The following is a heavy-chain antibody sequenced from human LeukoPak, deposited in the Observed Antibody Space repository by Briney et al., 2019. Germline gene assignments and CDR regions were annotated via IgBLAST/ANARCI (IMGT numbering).Heavy chain of an antibody. V-gene: IGHV3-49*04. CDR2: IRSKAYGGTT. CDR3: TRWVDYGDLARFDY. D-gene: IGHD4-17*01. Sequence: GGSLRLSCTAAGFTFGDYAMSWVRQAPGKGLEWVGFIRSKAYGGTTEYAASVKGRFTISRDDSKSIAYLQMNSLKTEDTAVYYCTRWVDYGDLARFDYWGQGTLVTVSS. J-gene: IGHJ4*02. CDR1: GFTFGDYA.